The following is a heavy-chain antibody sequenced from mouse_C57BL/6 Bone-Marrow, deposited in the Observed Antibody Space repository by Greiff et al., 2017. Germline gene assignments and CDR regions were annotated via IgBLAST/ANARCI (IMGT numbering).Heavy chain of an antibody. J-gene: IGHJ2*01. V-gene: IGHV1-75*01. CDR1: GYTFTDYY. D-gene: IGHD4-1*01. CDR3: ASLGRDY. CDR2: IFPGSGST. Sequence: LQEPGPELVKPGASVKISCKASGYTFTDYYINWVKQRPGQGLEWIGWIFPGSGSTYYNEKFKGKATLTVDESSSTAYMLLSSLTSEDAAVYFCASLGRDYWGQGTTLTVSS.